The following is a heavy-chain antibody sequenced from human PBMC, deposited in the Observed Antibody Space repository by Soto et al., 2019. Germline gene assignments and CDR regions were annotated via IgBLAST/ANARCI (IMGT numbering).Heavy chain of an antibody. CDR2: MNPNSGNT. D-gene: IGHD2-15*01. V-gene: IGHV1-8*01. CDR3: ARASGGNHRDAFDI. CDR1: GYTFTSYD. Sequence: ASVKVSCKASGYTFTSYDINWVRQATGQGLEWMGWMNPNSGNTGYAQKFQGRVTMTRNTSISTAYMELNSLRSEDTAVYYCARASGGNHRDAFDIWGQGTMVTVSS. J-gene: IGHJ3*02.